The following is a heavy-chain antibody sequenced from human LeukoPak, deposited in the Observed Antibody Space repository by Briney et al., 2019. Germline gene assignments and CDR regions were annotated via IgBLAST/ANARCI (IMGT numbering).Heavy chain of an antibody. D-gene: IGHD3-22*01. V-gene: IGHV3-30*04. Sequence: GGSLRLSCAASGFTFSSYAMHWVRQAPGKGLEWVAVISYDGSNKYYADSVKGRFTISRDNSKNTLYLQMNSLRAEDTAVYYCARDQYYYDSSGYYFSDYWGQGTLVTVSS. CDR1: GFTFSSYA. J-gene: IGHJ4*02. CDR2: ISYDGSNK. CDR3: ARDQYYYDSSGYYFSDY.